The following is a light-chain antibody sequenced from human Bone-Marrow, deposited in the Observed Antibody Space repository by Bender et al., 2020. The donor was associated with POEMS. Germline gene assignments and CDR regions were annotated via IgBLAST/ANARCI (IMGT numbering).Light chain of an antibody. CDR3: QSADRSGTYYV. V-gene: IGLV3-25*03. CDR2: DDS. Sequence: SYVLTQPPSVSVAPGQTARITCGGHNVGGNSVHWYQQKPGQAPVLVVYDDSDRPSGIPERFSGSSSGTTATLTISGLQAEDEADYYCQSADRSGTYYVFGTGTKVIAL. CDR1: NVGGNS. J-gene: IGLJ1*01.